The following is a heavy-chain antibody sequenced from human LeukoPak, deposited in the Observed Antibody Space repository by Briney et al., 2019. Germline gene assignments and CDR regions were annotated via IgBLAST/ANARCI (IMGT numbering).Heavy chain of an antibody. CDR2: IYTSGGT. CDR3: VGRGSSSGTFDV. Sequence: SQTLSLTCTVSGGFMVNINFYWTWIRQPAGERLEWIGRIYTSGGTTYNPSLKSRVTMSVDRSNNQFSLNLNSVTAADTGVYYCVGRGSSSGTFDVWGPGAIVVVSS. V-gene: IGHV4-61*02. CDR1: GGFMVNINFY. J-gene: IGHJ3*01. D-gene: IGHD6-13*01.